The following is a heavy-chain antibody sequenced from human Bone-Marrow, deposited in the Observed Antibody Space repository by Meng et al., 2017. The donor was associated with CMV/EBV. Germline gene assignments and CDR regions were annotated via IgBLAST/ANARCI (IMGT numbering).Heavy chain of an antibody. V-gene: IGHV3-20*01. CDR2: INWKGGST. CDR3: ARVGYCDMVRGRTTCYGMDV. J-gene: IGHJ6*02. D-gene: IGHD3-10*01. Sequence: GGSLRLSCAASGFTFDDYGMSWVRQAPGKGLEWVSGINWKGGSTGYADSVKGRFTISRDNAKNSLYLQMNSLRAEDTALYHCARVGYCDMVRGRTTCYGMDVWGQGTTVTVSS. CDR1: GFTFDDYG.